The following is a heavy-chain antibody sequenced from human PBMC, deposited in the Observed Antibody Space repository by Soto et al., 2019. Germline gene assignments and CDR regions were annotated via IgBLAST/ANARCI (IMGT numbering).Heavy chain of an antibody. Sequence: SETLSLTCTVSGGSISSSSYYWGWIRQPPGKGLEWIGSIYYSGSTYYNPSLKSRVTISVDTSKNQFSLKLSSVTAADTAVYYCALRGNWLDPWGQGTLVTVSS. D-gene: IGHD5-12*01. V-gene: IGHV4-39*01. CDR1: GGSISSSSYY. CDR3: ALRGNWLDP. J-gene: IGHJ5*02. CDR2: IYYSGST.